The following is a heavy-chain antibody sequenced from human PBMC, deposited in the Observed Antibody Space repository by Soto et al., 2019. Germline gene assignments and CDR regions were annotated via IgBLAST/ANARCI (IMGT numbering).Heavy chain of an antibody. V-gene: IGHV3-15*07. CDR3: TADLRRPRGFDY. Sequence: EVQLVESGGGLVMPGGSLRLSCAASGFTFSNAWMNWVRQAPGKGLEWVGRIKSKTDGGATDYAAPVKAAFTISRDDSQNTVYLQMSSLKTDDTAVYYCTADLRRPRGFDYWGQGTLVTVSS. D-gene: IGHD3-10*01. CDR1: GFTFSNAW. CDR2: IKSKTDGGAT. J-gene: IGHJ4*02.